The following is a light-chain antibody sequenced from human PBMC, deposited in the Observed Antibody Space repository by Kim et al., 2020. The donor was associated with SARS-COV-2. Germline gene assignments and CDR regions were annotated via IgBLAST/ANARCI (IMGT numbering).Light chain of an antibody. Sequence: SLSPGKRATLSCRASQSVSSYLAWYQQKPGQAPRLLIYDASNRATGIPARFSGSGSGTDFTLTISSLEPEDFALYYCQQRGDWPYTFGQGTKLEI. CDR3: QQRGDWPYT. J-gene: IGKJ2*01. V-gene: IGKV3-11*01. CDR2: DAS. CDR1: QSVSSY.